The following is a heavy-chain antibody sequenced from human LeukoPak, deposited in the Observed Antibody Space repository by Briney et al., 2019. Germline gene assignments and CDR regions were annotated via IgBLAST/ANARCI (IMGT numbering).Heavy chain of an antibody. CDR1: GGSFSGYY. CDR3: ARRGSGYPLGDP. Sequence: SETLSLTCAVYGGSFSGYYWSWIRQPPGKGLEWIGEINHSGSTNYNPSLKSRVTISVDTSKNQFSLKLSSVTAADTAVYYCARRGSGYPLGDPWGQGTLVTVSS. V-gene: IGHV4-34*01. CDR2: INHSGST. D-gene: IGHD3-22*01. J-gene: IGHJ5*02.